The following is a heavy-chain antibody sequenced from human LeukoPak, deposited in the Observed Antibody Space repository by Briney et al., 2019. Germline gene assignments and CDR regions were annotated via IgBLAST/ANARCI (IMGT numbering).Heavy chain of an antibody. CDR3: AREVGIPVDSDGFDL. CDR2: IRPSGIA. CDR1: GGSISSTNHF. Sequence: SETLSLTCSVSGGSISSTNHFWSWIRQPPGEGLEWIAYIRPSGIAWDNPSLTIRAVISIVTSKNQFSLTVNSATAADTAMYYCAREVGIPVDSDGFDLWGQGTMVTVSS. V-gene: IGHV4-30-4*08. J-gene: IGHJ3*01. D-gene: IGHD2-2*01.